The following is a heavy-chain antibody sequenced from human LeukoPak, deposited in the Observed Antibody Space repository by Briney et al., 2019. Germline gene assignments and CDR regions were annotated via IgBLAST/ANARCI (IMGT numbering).Heavy chain of an antibody. CDR1: SGSISSYY. CDR3: GRQGYNASYYFLDY. J-gene: IGHJ4*02. D-gene: IGHD1-26*01. V-gene: IGHV4-4*07. Sequence: SDTLSLTCTLSSGSISSYYWGWVRQPPGKGLECIGRIYTTGTTHYNPSLKSRVTMSVDTSTNQFSLNLRSMTAADTAVYYCGRQGYNASYYFLDYWSQGTLVTVS. CDR2: IYTTGTT.